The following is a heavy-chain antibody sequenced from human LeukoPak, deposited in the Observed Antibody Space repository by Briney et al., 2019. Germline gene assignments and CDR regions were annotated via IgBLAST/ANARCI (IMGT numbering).Heavy chain of an antibody. CDR3: ARQVNQGLPRYSNS. Sequence: PSETLSLTCTVSGGSITNSSAYWGWVRQPPGKGLQWIGSIYYSGTTYYNPSLNRRVTISVDMSKNQFSLRLSSVTAADTAVYYCARQVNQGLPRYSNSWGQGTLITVSS. V-gene: IGHV4-39*01. D-gene: IGHD2-15*01. CDR1: GGSITNSSAY. J-gene: IGHJ4*02. CDR2: IYYSGTT.